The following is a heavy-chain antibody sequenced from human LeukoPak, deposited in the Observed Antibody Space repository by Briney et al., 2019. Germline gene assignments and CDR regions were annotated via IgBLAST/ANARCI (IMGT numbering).Heavy chain of an antibody. J-gene: IGHJ6*03. Sequence: ASVKVSCKASGYTFTGYYMHWVRQAPGQGLEWMGWINPNSGGTNYAQKFQGRVTMTRDMSISTAYMELSRLRSDDTAVYYCARDLGAKEYYYYYMDVWGKGTTVTVSS. CDR3: ARDLGAKEYYYYYMDV. CDR1: GYTFTGYY. V-gene: IGHV1-2*02. CDR2: INPNSGGT. D-gene: IGHD3-16*01.